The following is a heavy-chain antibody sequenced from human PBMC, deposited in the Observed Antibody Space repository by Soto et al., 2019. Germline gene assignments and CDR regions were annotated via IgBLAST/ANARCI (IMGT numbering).Heavy chain of an antibody. J-gene: IGHJ3*02. D-gene: IGHD2-15*01. V-gene: IGHV3-9*01. CDR1: GFTFDDYA. Sequence: GGSLRLSCAASGFTFDDYAMHWIRQAQGKGLEWVSGISWNSGSIGYADSVKGRFTISRDNAKNCLYLQMNSLRSDDTALYYCAKAEVVVVAATQAFDIWGQGTMVTVSS. CDR3: AKAEVVVVAATQAFDI. CDR2: ISWNSGSI.